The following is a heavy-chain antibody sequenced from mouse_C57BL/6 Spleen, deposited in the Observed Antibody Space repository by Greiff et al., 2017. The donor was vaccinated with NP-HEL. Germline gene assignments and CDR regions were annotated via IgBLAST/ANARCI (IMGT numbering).Heavy chain of an antibody. D-gene: IGHD1-1*01. CDR2: INPSSGYT. CDR3: ARVTTVVAPDGFDY. V-gene: IGHV1-4*01. CDR1: GYTFTSYT. J-gene: IGHJ2*01. Sequence: QVQLQQSGAELARPGASVKMSCKASGYTFTSYTMHWVTQRPGQGLEWIGYINPSSGYTKYNQKFKDKATLTADKSSSTAYMQLSSLTSEDSAVYYCARVTTVVAPDGFDYWGQGTTLTVSS.